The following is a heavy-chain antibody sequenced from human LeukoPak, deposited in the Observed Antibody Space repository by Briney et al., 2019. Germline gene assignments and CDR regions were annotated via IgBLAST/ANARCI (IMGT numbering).Heavy chain of an antibody. CDR2: IIPIFGTA. CDR1: GGSFSSYA. CDR3: AKDSSGWYFDY. J-gene: IGHJ4*02. D-gene: IGHD6-19*01. Sequence: GASVKVSCKASGGSFSSYAISWVRQAPGQGLEWRGGIIPIFGTANYAQKLQGRDTITADESTSTAYMELSSLRSEDTAVYYCAKDSSGWYFDYWGRGTLVTVSS. V-gene: IGHV1-69*13.